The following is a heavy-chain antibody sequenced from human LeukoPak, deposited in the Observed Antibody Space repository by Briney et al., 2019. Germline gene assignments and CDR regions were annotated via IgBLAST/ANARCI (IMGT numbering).Heavy chain of an antibody. D-gene: IGHD1-26*01. CDR3: SIYYSGSSLDY. Sequence: GGSLRLSCAAPGFTFSNYGMHWVRQAPGKGLEWVAVISYDGSNKYYADSVKGRFTISRDNSRNTLYLQMNSLRPEDTAVYFCSIYYSGSSLDYWGQGTLVTVSS. V-gene: IGHV3-30*03. J-gene: IGHJ4*02. CDR1: GFTFSNYG. CDR2: ISYDGSNK.